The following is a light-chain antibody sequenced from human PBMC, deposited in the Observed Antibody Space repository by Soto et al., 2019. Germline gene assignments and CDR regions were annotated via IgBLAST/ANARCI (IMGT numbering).Light chain of an antibody. J-gene: IGLJ1*01. CDR2: DVS. Sequence: QSALTQPASVSGSPGQSITISCTGTSSDVGGYNHVSWFQQHPGKAPKLMINDVSNRPSGVSTRFSGFESGNTASLTISGLQAEDEADYYCRSYTTSSTDFGTGTKLTVL. V-gene: IGLV2-14*01. CDR3: RSYTTSSTD. CDR1: SSDVGGYNH.